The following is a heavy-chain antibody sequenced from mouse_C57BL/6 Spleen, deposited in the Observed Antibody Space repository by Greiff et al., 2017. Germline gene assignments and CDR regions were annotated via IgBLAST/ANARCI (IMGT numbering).Heavy chain of an antibody. Sequence: QVQLKESGAELARPGASVKLSCKASGYTFTSYGISWVKQRTGQGLEWIGEIYPRSGNTYYNEKFKGKATLTADKSSSTAYMELRSLTSEDSAVYFCARMGDCYYAMDYWGQGTSVTVSS. CDR3: ARMGDCYYAMDY. J-gene: IGHJ4*01. CDR1: GYTFTSYG. CDR2: IYPRSGNT. V-gene: IGHV1-81*01.